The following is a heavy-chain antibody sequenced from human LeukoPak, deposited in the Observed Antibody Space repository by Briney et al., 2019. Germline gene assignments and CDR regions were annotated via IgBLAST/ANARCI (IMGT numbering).Heavy chain of an antibody. Sequence: GGSLRLSCAASGFTFSSYSMNWVRQTPGKGLEWVANIMQDGSEKNYVDSVKGRFTIFRDNARNSLYLQMNSLRAEDTAVYYCASHSYGYNHWGQGTLVIVSS. CDR3: ASHSYGYNH. V-gene: IGHV3-7*01. D-gene: IGHD3-16*01. CDR2: IMQDGSEK. CDR1: GFTFSSYS. J-gene: IGHJ5*02.